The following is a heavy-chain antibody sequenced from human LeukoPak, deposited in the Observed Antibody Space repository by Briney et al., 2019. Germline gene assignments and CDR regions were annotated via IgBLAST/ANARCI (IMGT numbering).Heavy chain of an antibody. CDR1: GGTFSSYA. Sequence: ASVKVSCKASGGTFSSYAISWVRQAPGQWLEWMGRIIPILGIANYAQKFQGRVTITADKSTSTAYMELSSLRSEDTAVYYCARDRVDIVASDYWGQGTLVTVSS. D-gene: IGHD5-12*01. J-gene: IGHJ4*02. CDR2: IIPILGIA. V-gene: IGHV1-69*04. CDR3: ARDRVDIVASDY.